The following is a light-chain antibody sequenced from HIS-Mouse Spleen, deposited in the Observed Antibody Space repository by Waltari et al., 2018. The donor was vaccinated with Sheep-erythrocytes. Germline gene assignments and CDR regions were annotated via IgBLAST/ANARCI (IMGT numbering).Light chain of an antibody. Sequence: QSALTQPRSVSGSPGQSVTIPCTGTSSDVGGYNYVPWYQQHPGKAPKLMIYDVSKRPSRVPDRFSGSKSGNTASLTISGLQAEDEADYYCCSYAGSYNHVFATGTKVTVL. CDR3: CSYAGSYNHV. J-gene: IGLJ1*01. V-gene: IGLV2-11*01. CDR2: DVS. CDR1: SSDVGGYNY.